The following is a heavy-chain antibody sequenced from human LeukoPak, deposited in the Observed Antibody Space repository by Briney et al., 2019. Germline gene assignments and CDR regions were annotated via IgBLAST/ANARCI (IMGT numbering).Heavy chain of an antibody. CDR1: GGSISSYY. D-gene: IGHD1-26*01. CDR2: IYYSGST. Sequence: SETLSLTCTVSGGSISSYYWSWIRQPPGKGLEWIGYIYYSGSTNYNPSLKSRVTISVDTSKNQFSLKLSSVNAADTAVYYCARERKGALNAFDIWGQGTMVTVSS. V-gene: IGHV4-59*01. J-gene: IGHJ3*02. CDR3: ARERKGALNAFDI.